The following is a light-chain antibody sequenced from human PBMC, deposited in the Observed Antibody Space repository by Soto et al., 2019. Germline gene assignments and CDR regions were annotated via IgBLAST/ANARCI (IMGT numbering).Light chain of an antibody. J-gene: IGKJ2*01. V-gene: IGKV3-20*01. CDR3: QQYGTSLYT. CDR2: GAS. Sequence: EIVLTQSPGTLSLSPGERATLPCRASQSVSNSYLAWYQQKPGQAPRLLMYGASNRATGIPDRFSGSGSGTDLTLTISRLEPEDLAVYYCQQYGTSLYTFGQGTKLEIK. CDR1: QSVSNSY.